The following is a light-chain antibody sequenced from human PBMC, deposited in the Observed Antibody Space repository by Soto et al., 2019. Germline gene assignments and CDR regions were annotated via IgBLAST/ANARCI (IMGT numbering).Light chain of an antibody. CDR1: QHINNY. V-gene: IGKV1-33*01. Sequence: DIQMTQSPSSLSASVGDRVTITCQASQHINNYLNWYEQKAGKAPKLLIYDASNSETGVPSRFSGSGSGTDFTFTISSLQPEDIATYYCQQFYDLTYTFGQGTKLEIK. J-gene: IGKJ2*01. CDR2: DAS. CDR3: QQFYDLTYT.